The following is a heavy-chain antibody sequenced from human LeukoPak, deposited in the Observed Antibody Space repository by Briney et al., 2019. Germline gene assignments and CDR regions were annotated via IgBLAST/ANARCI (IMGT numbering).Heavy chain of an antibody. CDR2: IYLGDSDT. Sequence: GESLKISCKGSGYRFTSHWIGWVRQMPGKGLEWMGIIYLGDSDTRYSPSFQGQVTISSDKSISTAYLQWSSLKASDTAMNYCARHNPDTRGWPFDYWGQGTLVTVSS. CDR3: ARHNPDTRGWPFDY. D-gene: IGHD6-19*01. J-gene: IGHJ4*02. V-gene: IGHV5-51*01. CDR1: GYRFTSHW.